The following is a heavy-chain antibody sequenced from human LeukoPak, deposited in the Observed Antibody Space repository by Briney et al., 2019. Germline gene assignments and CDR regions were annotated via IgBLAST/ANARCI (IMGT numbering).Heavy chain of an antibody. V-gene: IGHV3-20*04. D-gene: IGHD6-19*01. CDR3: ARDFYLGRIAVAGIFDY. Sequence: GGSLRLSCAASGFNFDDYGMSWVRQAPGKGLEWVSGINWSGDSTGYADSVKGRFTISRDNAKNSLYLQMKGLRAEDTALYYCARDFYLGRIAVAGIFDYWGQGTPVTVSS. CDR2: INWSGDST. CDR1: GFNFDDYG. J-gene: IGHJ4*02.